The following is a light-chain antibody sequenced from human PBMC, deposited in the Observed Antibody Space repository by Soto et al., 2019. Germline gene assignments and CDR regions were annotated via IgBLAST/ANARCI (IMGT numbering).Light chain of an antibody. J-gene: IGKJ2*01. V-gene: IGKV1-39*01. Sequence: DIQMTQSPSSLSAFVGDRVTITCRASQTLTGYLNWYQQKPGKAPKLLIYAASSLQSGVPSRFSGSGSGTDFTLTISSLQPEDFATYYCQQSHGIPYTFGQGTKLEIK. CDR1: QTLTGY. CDR3: QQSHGIPYT. CDR2: AAS.